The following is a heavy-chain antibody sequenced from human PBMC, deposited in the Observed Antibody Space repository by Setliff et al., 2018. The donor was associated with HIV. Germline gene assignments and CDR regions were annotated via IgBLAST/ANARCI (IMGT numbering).Heavy chain of an antibody. D-gene: IGHD2-15*01. J-gene: IGHJ6*04. V-gene: IGHV1-3*01. CDR2: INAGNGNT. CDR3: ARDSRDIVVVIAPEPEPYYYDGMDV. CDR1: GYTFTSYA. Sequence: GASVKVSCKASGYTFTSYAMHWVRQAPGQRLEWMGWINAGNGNTKYSQKFQGRVTITRDTSASTAYMELSSLRSEDTAVYYCARDSRDIVVVIAPEPEPYYYDGMDVWGEGTTVTVSS.